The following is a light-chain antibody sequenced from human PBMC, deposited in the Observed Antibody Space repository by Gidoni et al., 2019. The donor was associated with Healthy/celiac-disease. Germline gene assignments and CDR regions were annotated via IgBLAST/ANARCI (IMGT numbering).Light chain of an antibody. J-gene: IGKJ4*01. Sequence: DIVLPQSPSTLSLSPGERATLSCRASQSVSSYLDWYQQKPGQAPRLLIDDESHRATGIPARVSGSGSGTDFTITSSSLEHEDLEVYYRQQSSNSLTFGGXTKVEIK. CDR1: QSVSSY. CDR2: DES. V-gene: IGKV3-11*01. CDR3: QQSSNSLT.